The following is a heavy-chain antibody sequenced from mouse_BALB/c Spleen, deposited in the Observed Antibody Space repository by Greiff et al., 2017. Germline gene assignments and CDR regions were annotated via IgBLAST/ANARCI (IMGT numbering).Heavy chain of an antibody. D-gene: IGHD2-14*01. CDR1: GFTFSSYA. CDR3: ARGYRGYAMDY. V-gene: IGHV5-6-5*01. J-gene: IGHJ4*01. CDR2: ISSGGST. Sequence: EVQLVESGGGLVKPGGSLKLSCAASGFTFSSYAMSWVRQTPEKRLEWVASISSGGSTYYPDSVKGRFTISRDNARNILYLQMSSLRSEDTAMYYCARGYRGYAMDYWGQGTSVTVSS.